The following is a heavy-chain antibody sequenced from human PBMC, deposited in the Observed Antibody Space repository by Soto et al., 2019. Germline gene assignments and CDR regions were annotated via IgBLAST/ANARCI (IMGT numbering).Heavy chain of an antibody. CDR3: VRGNSGYGNFDY. CDR2: MYTDASSA. V-gene: IGHV3-74*01. Sequence: QPGGSLRLSCAASGLTFSSYWMHWVRQAPGKGLVWVSRMYTDASSATYADSVKGRFTISRDNAKNTLFLQIDSLRTEDTAVYYCVRGNSGYGNFDYWGEGTLVTVYS. J-gene: IGHJ4*02. D-gene: IGHD5-12*01. CDR1: GLTFSSYW.